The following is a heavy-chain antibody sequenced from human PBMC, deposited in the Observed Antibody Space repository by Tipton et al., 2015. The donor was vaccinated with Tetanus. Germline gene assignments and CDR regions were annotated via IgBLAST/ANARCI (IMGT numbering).Heavy chain of an antibody. CDR3: ARGYSYGYSYWYFDL. Sequence: GLVKPSETLSLTCIVSGGSISTYYWSWIRQHPGKGLEWIGYIDHSGSTYYNASLKSRVAISLDTSKTQFSLTLTSVTAADTAVYYCARGYSYGYSYWYFDLWGRGTLVTVSS. D-gene: IGHD5-18*01. V-gene: IGHV4-59*06. J-gene: IGHJ2*01. CDR2: IDHSGST. CDR1: GGSISTYY.